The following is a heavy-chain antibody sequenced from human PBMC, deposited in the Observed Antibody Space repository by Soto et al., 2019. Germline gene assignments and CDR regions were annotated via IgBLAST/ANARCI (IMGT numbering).Heavy chain of an antibody. J-gene: IGHJ4*02. Sequence: GGSLRLSCAASGFTFSNYGMHWVRQAPGKGLDWVAVISYDGSNIYYADYVKGRYTISRDNSKNTLYIQINTQKDEDSAVYYCARDEWSTVTTRSDYWGQGTLVTVSS. CDR2: ISYDGSNI. CDR1: GFTFSNYG. D-gene: IGHD4-17*01. CDR3: ARDEWSTVTTRSDY. V-gene: IGHV3-30*03.